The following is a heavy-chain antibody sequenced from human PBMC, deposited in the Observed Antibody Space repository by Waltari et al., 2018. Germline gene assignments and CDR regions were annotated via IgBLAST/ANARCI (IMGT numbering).Heavy chain of an antibody. CDR1: GGILTNYA. CDR3: GPATYYDTSGYSNWYLGR. D-gene: IGHD3-22*01. V-gene: IGHV1-69*10. Sequence: QVQLVQSGAEMKKPGSSAPPSRPPPGGILTNYAITWVRQAPGQGLERMGGIIPTLGIANSAPQYQRRVTITAQPSTSTVYMELSSLRSEDTAVYYCGPATYYDTSGYSNWYLGRWGSGKRVTVS. J-gene: IGHJ2*01. CDR2: IIPTLGIA.